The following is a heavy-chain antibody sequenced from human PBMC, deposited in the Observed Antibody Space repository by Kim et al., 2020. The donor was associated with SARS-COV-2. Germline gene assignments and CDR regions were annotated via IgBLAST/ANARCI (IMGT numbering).Heavy chain of an antibody. Sequence: STTYNPSPKSRVTISVDTSKNQFSLKLSSVTAADTAVYYCARADGDYLDYWGQGTLVTISS. CDR3: ARADGDYLDY. J-gene: IGHJ4*02. CDR2: ST. V-gene: IGHV4-34*01. D-gene: IGHD4-17*01.